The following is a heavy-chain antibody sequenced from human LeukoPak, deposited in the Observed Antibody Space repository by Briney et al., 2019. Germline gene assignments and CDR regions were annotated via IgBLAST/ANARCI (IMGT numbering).Heavy chain of an antibody. Sequence: ASVKVSCKASGYTFTSYAMHWVRQAPAQRLEWMGWINAGNGNTKYSQKFQGRVTITRDTSASTAYMELSSLRSEDTAVYYCARTGRSSGWYDYWGQGTLVTVSS. V-gene: IGHV1-3*01. CDR3: ARTGRSSGWYDY. J-gene: IGHJ4*02. CDR1: GYTFTSYA. D-gene: IGHD6-19*01. CDR2: INAGNGNT.